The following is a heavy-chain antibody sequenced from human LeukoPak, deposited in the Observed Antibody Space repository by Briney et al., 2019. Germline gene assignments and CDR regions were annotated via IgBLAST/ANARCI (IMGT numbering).Heavy chain of an antibody. CDR3: ARVTGEMATISDY. Sequence: PSETLSLTCTVSGGSINSYYWSWIRQPPGKGLECIGYIHYTGSTNYNPSLKSRVTISVDTSKSQFSLKLSSVTAADTAVYYCARVTGEMATISDYWGQGTLVTVSS. V-gene: IGHV4-59*12. CDR2: IHYTGST. D-gene: IGHD5-24*01. CDR1: GGSINSYY. J-gene: IGHJ4*02.